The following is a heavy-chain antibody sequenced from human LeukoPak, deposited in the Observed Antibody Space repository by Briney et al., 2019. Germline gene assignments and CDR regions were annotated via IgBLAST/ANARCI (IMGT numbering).Heavy chain of an antibody. D-gene: IGHD3-22*01. Sequence: EASVKVSRKASGYTFTSYYLHWVRQAPGQGLEWMGIINPSGASGGSTNYAQKFQGRITMTRDTSTSTVYMELSSLRSEDTAVYYCARIYDSSGYYGYWGQGTLVTVSS. V-gene: IGHV1-46*01. CDR1: GYTFTSYY. CDR2: INPSGASGGST. CDR3: ARIYDSSGYYGY. J-gene: IGHJ4*02.